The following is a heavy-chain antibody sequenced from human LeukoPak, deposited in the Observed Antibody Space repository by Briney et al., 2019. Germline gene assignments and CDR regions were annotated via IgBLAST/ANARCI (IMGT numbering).Heavy chain of an antibody. CDR1: GGSISDSY. J-gene: IGHJ4*02. V-gene: IGHV4-59*01. Sequence: PSETLSLTCTVSGGSISDSYWSWIRQSPGKGLEWLGYIHSSGSTHYNPSLKSRVTISLDTSKKQFSLKLSSVTAADTALYYCARDVYDSSGYYLLGDNWGQGTLVTVSS. CDR2: IHSSGST. CDR3: ARDVYDSSGYYLLGDN. D-gene: IGHD3-22*01.